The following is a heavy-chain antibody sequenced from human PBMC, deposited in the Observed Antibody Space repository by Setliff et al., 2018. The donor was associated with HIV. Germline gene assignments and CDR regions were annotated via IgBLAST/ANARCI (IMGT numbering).Heavy chain of an antibody. D-gene: IGHD2-15*01. CDR3: ARARTYCSGGSCYSGYFDY. Sequence: SETLSLTCAVYGGSFSGYYWSWIRQPPGKGLEWIGEINHSGSTNYNPSLKSRVTISVDTSKNQFSLKLSSVTAADTAVYYCARARTYCSGGSCYSGYFDYWGQGTQVTVSS. V-gene: IGHV4-34*01. CDR1: GGSFSGYY. J-gene: IGHJ4*02. CDR2: INHSGST.